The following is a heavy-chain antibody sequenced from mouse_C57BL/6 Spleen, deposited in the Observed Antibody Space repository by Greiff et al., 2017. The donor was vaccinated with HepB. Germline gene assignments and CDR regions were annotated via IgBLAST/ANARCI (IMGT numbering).Heavy chain of an antibody. Sequence: VQLQQSGAELVKAGASVKMSCKASGYTFTSYWMHWVKQRLGQGLEWFAETNPTNGRTYYHEKFKSKATLTVDKSSSTAYMLLSGPTFEDSAVYYCARIKKLVATYFDYWGQGTTLTVSS. J-gene: IGHJ2*01. D-gene: IGHD1-1*01. V-gene: IGHV1S81*02. CDR2: TNPTNGRT. CDR3: ARIKKLVATYFDY. CDR1: GYTFTSYW.